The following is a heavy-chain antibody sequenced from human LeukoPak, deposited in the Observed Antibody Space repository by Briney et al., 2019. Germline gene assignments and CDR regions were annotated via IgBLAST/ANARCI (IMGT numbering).Heavy chain of an antibody. CDR2: IYYSGST. V-gene: IGHV4-31*03. CDR1: GGSISSGGYY. J-gene: IGHJ4*02. CDR3: ARRAVAGHIGY. Sequence: SETLSLTCTVSGGSISSGGYYWSWIRQHPGKGLEWIGYIYYSGSTYYNPSLKSRVTLSVDTSKNQFSLKLSSVTAADTAVYYCARRAVAGHIGYWGQGTLVTVSS. D-gene: IGHD6-19*01.